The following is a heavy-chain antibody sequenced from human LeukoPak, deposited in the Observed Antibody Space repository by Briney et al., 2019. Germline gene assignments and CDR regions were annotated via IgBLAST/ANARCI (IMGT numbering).Heavy chain of an antibody. J-gene: IGHJ4*02. CDR3: AKAVYGDFQSTVDY. D-gene: IGHD4-17*01. CDR1: GFSFEDYA. CDR2: VSWNSGNV. Sequence: PGRSLRLSCAASGFSFEDYAMHWVRQPPGKGLEWVSGVSWNSGNVGYADSVKGRFTISRDNAKNFLYLQMSSLRAEDTALYHCAKAVYGDFQSTVDYWGRGTLVTVSS. V-gene: IGHV3-9*01.